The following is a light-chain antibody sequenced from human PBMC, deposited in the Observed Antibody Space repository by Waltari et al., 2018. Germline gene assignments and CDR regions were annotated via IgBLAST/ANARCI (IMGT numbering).Light chain of an antibody. CDR3: QQGTTWL. CDR2: DAS. V-gene: IGKV3-11*01. J-gene: IGKJ3*01. CDR1: QSVSSY. Sequence: EIVLTQSPATLSLSPGERATLSCRASQSVSSYLAWYQQKPGQAPRLLIYDASNRATGIPARFSGSGSGTDFTLTISSLEPEDFAVYHCQQGTTWLFGPGTKVEIK.